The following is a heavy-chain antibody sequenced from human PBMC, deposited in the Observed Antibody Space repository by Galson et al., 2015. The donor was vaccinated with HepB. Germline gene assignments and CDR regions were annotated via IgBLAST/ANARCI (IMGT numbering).Heavy chain of an antibody. J-gene: IGHJ4*02. CDR3: ARDRNDYNYYYFQY. D-gene: IGHD5-24*01. V-gene: IGHV1-3*01. Sequence: SVKVSCKASGYTFTNYPMHWVRQAPGQRLEWMGWINAGNGNTKYSQKFQGRVTITRDTSASSAYMELSSLRSEDTAVYYCARDRNDYNYYYFQYWGQGTLVTGSS. CDR1: GYTFTNYP. CDR2: INAGNGNT.